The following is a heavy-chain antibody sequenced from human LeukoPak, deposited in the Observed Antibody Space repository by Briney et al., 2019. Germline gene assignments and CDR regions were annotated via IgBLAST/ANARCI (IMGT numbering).Heavy chain of an antibody. D-gene: IGHD3-3*01. CDR1: GCTFSSYS. V-gene: IGHV3-48*01. J-gene: IGHJ5*02. Sequence: GESLRLPCAASGCTFSSYSMNWVRQAPGKGLEWVSYISSSSSTIYYADSVKGRFTISRDNAKNSLYLQMNSLRAEDTAVYYCARERSGYYMNWFDPWGQGTLVTVFS. CDR2: ISSSSSTI. CDR3: ARERSGYYMNWFDP.